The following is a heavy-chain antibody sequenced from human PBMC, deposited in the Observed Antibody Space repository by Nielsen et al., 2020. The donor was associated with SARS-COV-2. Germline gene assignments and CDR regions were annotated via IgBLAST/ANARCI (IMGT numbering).Heavy chain of an antibody. D-gene: IGHD2-15*01. CDR3: AREGYKGVAATRHWFDP. V-gene: IGHV3-30-3*01. CDR2: ISYDGSNK. J-gene: IGHJ5*02. Sequence: GGSLRLSCAASGFTFSSYAMHWVRQAPGKGLEWVAVISYDGSNKYYADSVKGRFTISRDNSKNTLYLQMNSLRAEDTAVYYCAREGYKGVAATRHWFDPWGQGTLVTVSS. CDR1: GFTFSSYA.